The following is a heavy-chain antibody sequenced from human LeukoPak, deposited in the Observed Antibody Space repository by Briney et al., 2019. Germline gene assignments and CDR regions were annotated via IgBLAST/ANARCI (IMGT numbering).Heavy chain of an antibody. J-gene: IGHJ5*02. CDR1: GYTFTSYD. V-gene: IGHV1-8*01. Sequence: ASVKVSCKASGYTFTSYDINWVRQATGQGLEWMGWTNPNSGNTGYAQKFQGRVTMTRNTSISTAYMELSSLRSEDTAVYYCATELGYCSSTSCQENWFDPWGQGTLVTVSS. CDR2: TNPNSGNT. CDR3: ATELGYCSSTSCQENWFDP. D-gene: IGHD2-2*01.